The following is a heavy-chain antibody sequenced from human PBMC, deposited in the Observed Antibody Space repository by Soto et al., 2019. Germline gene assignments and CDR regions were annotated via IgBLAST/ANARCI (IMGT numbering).Heavy chain of an antibody. D-gene: IGHD6-19*01. CDR1: GYTFTSYY. V-gene: IGHV1-46*01. J-gene: IGHJ5*02. CDR3: ARKEGIAVAGNNWFDP. Sequence: ASVKVSCKASGYTFTSYYMHWVRQAPGQGLEWMGIINPSGGSTSYAQKFQGRVTMTRDTSTSTAYTELRSLRSDDTAVYYCARKEGIAVAGNNWFDPWGQGTLVTVSS. CDR2: INPSGGST.